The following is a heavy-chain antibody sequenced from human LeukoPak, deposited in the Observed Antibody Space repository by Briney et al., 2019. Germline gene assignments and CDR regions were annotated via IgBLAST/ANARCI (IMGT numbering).Heavy chain of an antibody. Sequence: GGSLRLSCAASEFTFRSHWMSWVRQAPGKGLEWVSYISSSGSTIYYADSVKGRFTISRDNAKNSLYLQMNSLRAEDTAVYYCAELGITMIGGVWGKGTTVTISS. D-gene: IGHD3-10*02. CDR2: ISSSGSTI. CDR1: EFTFRSHW. CDR3: AELGITMIGGV. V-gene: IGHV3-48*04. J-gene: IGHJ6*03.